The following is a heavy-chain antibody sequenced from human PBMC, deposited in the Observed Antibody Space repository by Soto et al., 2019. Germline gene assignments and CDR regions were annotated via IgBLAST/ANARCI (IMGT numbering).Heavy chain of an antibody. Sequence: SETLSLTCAVYGGSFSGYYWSWIRQPPGKGLEWIGEINHSGSTNYNPSLKGRVTISVDTSKNQFSLKLSSVTAADTAVYYCARGGGFDPWGQGTLVTVSS. CDR3: ARGGGFDP. V-gene: IGHV4-34*01. CDR2: INHSGST. D-gene: IGHD3-10*01. J-gene: IGHJ5*02. CDR1: GGSFSGYY.